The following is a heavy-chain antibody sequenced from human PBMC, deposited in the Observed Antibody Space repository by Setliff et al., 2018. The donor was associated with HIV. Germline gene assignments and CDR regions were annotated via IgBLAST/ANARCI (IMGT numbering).Heavy chain of an antibody. V-gene: IGHV1-46*01. CDR2: INPSGGST. D-gene: IGHD3-9*01. CDR3: ASTILRYFGWENPLPDAFDI. CDR1: GYTFTRYF. Sequence: ASVKVSCKASGYTFTRYFMHCVRQAPGQGLEWLGMINPSGGSTWYAQKVQGRVTMTKDTSTSTAYLDVRSLRSDDTAVYYCASTILRYFGWENPLPDAFDIWGQGTMVTVSS. J-gene: IGHJ3*02.